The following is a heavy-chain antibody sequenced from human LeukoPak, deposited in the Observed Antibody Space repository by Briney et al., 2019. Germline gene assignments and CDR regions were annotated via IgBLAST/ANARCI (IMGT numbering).Heavy chain of an antibody. D-gene: IGHD3-3*01. CDR1: GFTFSSYA. Sequence: GGSLRLSCAASGFTFSSYAMSWVRQAPGKGLKWVSAISDSGGNPYHADSVEGRFTISRDNSKNTLYLHMDSLRAEDTALYYCTKIDYTFNAWGQGTLVTVSS. CDR2: ISDSGGNP. CDR3: TKIDYTFNA. V-gene: IGHV3-23*01. J-gene: IGHJ5*02.